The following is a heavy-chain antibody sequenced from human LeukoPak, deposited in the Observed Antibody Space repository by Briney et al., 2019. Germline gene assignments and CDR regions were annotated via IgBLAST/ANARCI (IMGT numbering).Heavy chain of an antibody. CDR3: ARVGRGYSYGSLPTTDFDY. D-gene: IGHD5-18*01. Sequence: SETLSLTCTVSGYSISSGYYWGWIRPPPGKGLEWIGSIYHTGSTYYNPSLKSRVTISVDTSKNQFSLKLSSVTAADTAVYYCARVGRGYSYGSLPTTDFDYWGQGTLVTVSS. V-gene: IGHV4-38-2*02. CDR1: GYSISSGYY. CDR2: IYHTGST. J-gene: IGHJ4*02.